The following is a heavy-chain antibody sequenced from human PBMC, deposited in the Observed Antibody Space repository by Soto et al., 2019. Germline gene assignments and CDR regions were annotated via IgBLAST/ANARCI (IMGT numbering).Heavy chain of an antibody. CDR2: IYYSGST. CDR3: AIARPPIVRGVTKRWFDY. D-gene: IGHD3-10*01. Sequence: SETLSLTCTVSGGSISSGDYYWSWIRQPPGKGLEWIGYIYYSGSTYYNPSLKSRVTISVDTSKNQFSLKLRSVTAADTAVYYCAIARPPIVRGVTKRWFDYWGQGTRVTVSS. V-gene: IGHV4-30-4*01. CDR1: GGSISSGDYY. J-gene: IGHJ4*02.